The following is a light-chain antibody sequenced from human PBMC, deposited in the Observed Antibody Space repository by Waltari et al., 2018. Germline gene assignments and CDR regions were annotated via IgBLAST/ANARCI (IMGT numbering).Light chain of an antibody. CDR2: TAS. J-gene: IGKJ2*01. CDR3: QQSYSALGYT. V-gene: IGKV1-39*01. CDR1: ESIGSY. Sequence: IQMTHSPSSLSASVGASVTIICRAAESIGSYLSWYQQKPGKAPKLLIYTASSLETGVPSRFSGSGYGTDFTLTISSLQPEDSATYYCQQSYSALGYTYGQGTKLEIK.